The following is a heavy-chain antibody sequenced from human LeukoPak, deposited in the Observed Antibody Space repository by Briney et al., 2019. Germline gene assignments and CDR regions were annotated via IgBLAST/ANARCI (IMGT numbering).Heavy chain of an antibody. D-gene: IGHD3-10*01. J-gene: IGHJ4*02. CDR3: ARGGYYYGSGSYLYYFDY. CDR1: GGSFSGYY. CDR2: INHSGST. V-gene: IGHV4-34*01. Sequence: SETRSLTCAVYGGSFSGYYWSWIRQPPGKGLEWIGEINHSGSTNYNPSLKSRVTISVDTTKNQFSLKLSSVTAADTAVYYCARGGYYYGSGSYLYYFDYWGQGTLVTVSS.